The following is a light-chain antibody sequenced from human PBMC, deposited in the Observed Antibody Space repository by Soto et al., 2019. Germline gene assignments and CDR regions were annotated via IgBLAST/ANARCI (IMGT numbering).Light chain of an antibody. CDR3: ISFTSRHIYV. CDR2: DVT. J-gene: IGLJ1*01. Sequence: QSALTQPASVSGSPGQSITISCTGTSSDVGGYNYVSWYQQHPRRAPKLIIYDVTNRPSGISNRFSGSKSGNTASLTISGLQTEDEADYYCISFTSRHIYVFGTGTKVTVL. CDR1: SSDVGGYNY. V-gene: IGLV2-14*03.